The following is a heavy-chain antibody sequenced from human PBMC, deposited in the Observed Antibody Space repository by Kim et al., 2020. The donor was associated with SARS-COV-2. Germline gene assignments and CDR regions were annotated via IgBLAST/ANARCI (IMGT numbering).Heavy chain of an antibody. D-gene: IGHD3-3*01. V-gene: IGHV3-30*04. CDR2: ISYDGSNK. J-gene: IGHJ6*02. CDR3: ARTFSEDRDYGMDV. CDR1: GFTFSSYV. Sequence: GGSLRLSCAASGFTFSSYVMHWVRQAPGKGLEWVAVISYDGSNKYYADSVKGRFTISRDNSKNTVYLQMNSLRAEDTAVYYCARTFSEDRDYGMDVWGQGTTVTVSS.